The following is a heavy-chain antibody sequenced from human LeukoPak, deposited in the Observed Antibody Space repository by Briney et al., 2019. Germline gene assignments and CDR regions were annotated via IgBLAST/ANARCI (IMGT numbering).Heavy chain of an antibody. J-gene: IGHJ4*02. CDR3: ARDFRYSGSYYINY. D-gene: IGHD1-26*01. CDR2: ISAYNGNT. V-gene: IGHV1-18*01. CDR1: GYTFTSYG. Sequence: ASVKVSCKASGYTFTSYGISWVRQAPGQGLEWMGWISAYNGNTNHAQKLQGRVTMTTDTSTSTAYMELRSLRSDDTAVYYCARDFRYSGSYYINYWGQGTLVTVSS.